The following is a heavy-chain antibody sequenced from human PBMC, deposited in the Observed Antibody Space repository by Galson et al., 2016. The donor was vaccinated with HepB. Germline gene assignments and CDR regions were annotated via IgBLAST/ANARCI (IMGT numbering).Heavy chain of an antibody. Sequence: SVKVPCKASGYIFNDFHITWVRQAPGQGLEWMGWYSSSRGSANYAQKLQGRVTMTTDTSTSTAYMELRSLRSDDTAVYYCARVRDCTGRTCYPTLDSWGQGTLVTVSS. CDR2: YSSSRGSA. D-gene: IGHD2-15*01. V-gene: IGHV1-18*01. CDR3: ARVRDCTGRTCYPTLDS. J-gene: IGHJ4*02. CDR1: GYIFNDFH.